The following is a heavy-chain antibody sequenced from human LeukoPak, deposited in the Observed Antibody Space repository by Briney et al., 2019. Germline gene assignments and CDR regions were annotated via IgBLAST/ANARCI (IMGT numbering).Heavy chain of an antibody. J-gene: IGHJ4*02. CDR1: GLSVSNYA. CDR2: FSLSRGRT. Sequence: PGGSLRLSCAASGLSVSNYAMGWVRRAPGKGLEWVSGFSLSRGRTYYADSVKGRFTISRDNSKNTLYLQMNSLRVEDTAVYYCATRDYFDHWGQGTLVTVSS. CDR3: ATRDYFDH. V-gene: IGHV3-23*01.